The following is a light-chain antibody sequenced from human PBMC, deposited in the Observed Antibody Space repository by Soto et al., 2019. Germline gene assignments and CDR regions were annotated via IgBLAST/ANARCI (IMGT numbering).Light chain of an antibody. CDR2: DAA. CDR1: QSISHY. V-gene: IGKV3-11*01. Sequence: EIVLTQSPGTLSLSPGERVTLSCRASQSISHYLAWYQQKPGQAPRLLIYDAANRATGIPARFSGSGSGTDFTLTISSLEPEDFAVYWCQHRKNWLLTFGGGTKVDIK. J-gene: IGKJ4*01. CDR3: QHRKNWLLT.